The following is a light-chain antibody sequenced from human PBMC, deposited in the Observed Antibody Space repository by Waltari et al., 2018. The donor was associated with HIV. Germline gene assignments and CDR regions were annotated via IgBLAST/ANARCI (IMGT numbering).Light chain of an antibody. Sequence: QSALTQPASVSGSPGQSITVSCTGDVETYDLVSWYQVHPGRAPKLIIHDVTKRPSGVSSRFSASTSGNTASLTIAGLEAEDESLYYCCTFSGRSSTWVFGGGTQVTVL. CDR1: DVETYDL. CDR2: DVT. V-gene: IGLV2-23*02. CDR3: CTFSGRSSTWV. J-gene: IGLJ3*02.